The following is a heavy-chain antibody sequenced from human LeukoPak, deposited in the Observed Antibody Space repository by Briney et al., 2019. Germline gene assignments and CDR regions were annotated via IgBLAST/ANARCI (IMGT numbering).Heavy chain of an antibody. V-gene: IGHV1-46*01. CDR2: FSPSGGST. CDR3: AKDASSSWEPYYYMDV. D-gene: IGHD6-13*01. CDR1: RYTFTSYY. J-gene: IGHJ6*03. Sequence: ASVKVSCKASRYTFTSYYMHWVRQGPGQGLEWMGIFSPSGGSTSYAQKFQGRVTMTRDMSTSTVYMELSSLRSEDTAVYYCAKDASSSWEPYYYMDVWGKGTTVTLSS.